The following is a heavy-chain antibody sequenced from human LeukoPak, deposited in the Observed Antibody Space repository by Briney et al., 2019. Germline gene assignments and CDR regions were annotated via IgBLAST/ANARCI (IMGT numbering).Heavy chain of an antibody. CDR2: ISSSGST. CDR1: GVSISSYY. Sequence: PSETLSLTCTVSGVSISSYYWNWIRQPPGKGLEWIGHISSSGSTDYNPSLKSRVTISVDTSKNQFSLNLSSVTAADTAVYYCARYSSGWRSFDIWGQGTMVTVSS. V-gene: IGHV4-59*01. D-gene: IGHD6-19*01. J-gene: IGHJ3*02. CDR3: ARYSSGWRSFDI.